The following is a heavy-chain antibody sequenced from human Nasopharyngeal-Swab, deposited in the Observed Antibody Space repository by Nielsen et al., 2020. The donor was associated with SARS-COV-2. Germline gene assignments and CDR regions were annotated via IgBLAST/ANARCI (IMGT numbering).Heavy chain of an antibody. J-gene: IGHJ6*02. CDR1: GGSFSGYY. CDR2: INHSGST. D-gene: IGHD6-19*01. Sequence: SETLSLTCAVYGGSFSGYYWSWIRQPPGKGLEWIGEINHSGSTNYNPSLKSRVTISVDTSKNQFSLKLSSVTAADTAVYYCARDLKGEQWLVKGGYYGMDVWGQGTTVTVSS. CDR3: ARDLKGEQWLVKGGYYGMDV. V-gene: IGHV4-34*01.